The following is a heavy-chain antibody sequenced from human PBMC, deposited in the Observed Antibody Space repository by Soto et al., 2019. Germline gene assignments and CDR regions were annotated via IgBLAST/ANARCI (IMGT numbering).Heavy chain of an antibody. Sequence: SETLSLTCTVSGGSISSGDYYWSWIRQPPGKGLEWIGYIYYSGSTYYNPSLKSRVTISVDTSKNQFSLKLSSVTAADTAVYYCAGLQSMRLSGLDPRGQGTLVTVSS. CDR2: IYYSGST. CDR3: AGLQSMRLSGLDP. J-gene: IGHJ5*02. D-gene: IGHD3-16*02. CDR1: GGSISSGDYY. V-gene: IGHV4-30-4*01.